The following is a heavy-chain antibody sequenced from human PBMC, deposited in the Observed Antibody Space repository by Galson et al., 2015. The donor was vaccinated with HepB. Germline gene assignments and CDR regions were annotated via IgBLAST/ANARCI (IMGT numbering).Heavy chain of an antibody. CDR3: ARRGKERIRSMATVTTRYGGPFDY. D-gene: IGHD4-17*01. CDR1: GGSFSGYY. CDR2: INHSGST. J-gene: IGHJ4*02. Sequence: SETLSLTCAVYGGSFSGYYWSWIRQPPGKGLEWIGEINHSGSTNYNPSLKSRVTISVDTSKNQFSLKLSSVTAADTAVYYCARRGKERIRSMATVTTRYGGPFDYWGQGTLVTVSS. V-gene: IGHV4-34*01.